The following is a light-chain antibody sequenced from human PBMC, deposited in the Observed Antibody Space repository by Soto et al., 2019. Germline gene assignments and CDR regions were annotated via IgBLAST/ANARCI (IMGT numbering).Light chain of an antibody. V-gene: IGKV1-5*01. CDR2: EAA. Sequence: DIQMTQSPSTLSASVGDTVTISCRASQNIYKWLAWYQQKPQKAPKVLIFEAAGLESGVSSRFRGSGSGTEFTLIISSLQPDDLATYYCQQYNSFPLTFVGGTKVEL. CDR3: QQYNSFPLT. J-gene: IGKJ4*01. CDR1: QNIYKW.